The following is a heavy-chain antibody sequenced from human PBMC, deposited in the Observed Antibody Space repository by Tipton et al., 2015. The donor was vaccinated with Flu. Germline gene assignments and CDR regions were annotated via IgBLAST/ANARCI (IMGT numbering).Heavy chain of an antibody. CDR3: ARGGTTTSTAGAFDI. CDR2: ISSSSSYT. Sequence: GSLRLSCAASGFTFSDYYMSWIRQAPGKGLEWVSYISSSSSYTNDADSVKGRFTISRDNAKNSLYLQMNSLRAEDTAVYYCARGGTTTSTAGAFDIWGQGTMVTVSS. J-gene: IGHJ3*02. V-gene: IGHV3-11*06. CDR1: GFTFSDYY. D-gene: IGHD4-17*01.